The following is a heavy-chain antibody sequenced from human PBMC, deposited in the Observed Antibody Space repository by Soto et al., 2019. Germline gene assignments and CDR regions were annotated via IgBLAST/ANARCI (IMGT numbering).Heavy chain of an antibody. CDR3: ARVGRYSSSGHPVDY. Sequence: GASVKVSCKASGGTFSSYAISWVRQAPGQGLEWMGGIIPIFGTANYAQKFQGRVTITADESTSTAYMELSSLRSEDTAVYYCARVGRYSSSGHPVDYWGQGTLVTVSS. CDR2: IIPIFGTA. J-gene: IGHJ4*02. V-gene: IGHV1-69*13. D-gene: IGHD6-6*01. CDR1: GGTFSSYA.